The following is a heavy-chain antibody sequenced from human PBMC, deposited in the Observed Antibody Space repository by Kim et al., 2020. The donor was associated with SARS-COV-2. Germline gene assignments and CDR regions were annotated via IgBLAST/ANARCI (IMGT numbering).Heavy chain of an antibody. V-gene: IGHV3-21*01. CDR3: ARDQAHDDAFDI. CDR1: GFTFSSYS. CDR2: ISSSSSYI. J-gene: IGHJ3*02. Sequence: GGSLRLSCAASGFTFSSYSMNWVRQAPGKGLEWVSSISSSSSYIYYADSVKGRFTISRDNAKNSLYLQMNSLRAEDTAVYYCARDQAHDDAFDIWGQGTMVTVSS.